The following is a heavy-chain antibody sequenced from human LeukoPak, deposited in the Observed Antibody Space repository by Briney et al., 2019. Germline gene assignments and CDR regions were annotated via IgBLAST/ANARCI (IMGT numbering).Heavy chain of an antibody. J-gene: IGHJ6*02. V-gene: IGHV4-61*02. Sequence: PSETLSLTCTVSGGSISSGSYYWSWIRQPAGKGLEWIGRIYTSGSTNYNPSLKSRVTISVDTSKNQLSLKLSSVTAADTAVYYCARVQRQYCSGGSCYSDQYYYYYGMDVWGQGTTVTVSS. D-gene: IGHD2-15*01. CDR3: ARVQRQYCSGGSCYSDQYYYYYGMDV. CDR2: IYTSGST. CDR1: GGSISSGSYY.